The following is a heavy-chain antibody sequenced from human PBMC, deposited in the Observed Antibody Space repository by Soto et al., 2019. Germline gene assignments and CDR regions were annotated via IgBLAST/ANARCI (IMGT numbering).Heavy chain of an antibody. CDR3: AREAKGSIWQDY. CDR2: TSYDDTNK. Sequence: QVQLVESGGGVVQPGRSLRLSCTASGFTFSTYAMHWVRQTPGKGLEWVAVTSYDDTNKYYADSVKGRFTISRDNYKNTLYLQMNSLRAEDTALYYCAREAKGSIWQDYWGQGTLVTVSS. J-gene: IGHJ4*02. CDR1: GFTFSTYA. D-gene: IGHD6-13*01. V-gene: IGHV3-30-3*01.